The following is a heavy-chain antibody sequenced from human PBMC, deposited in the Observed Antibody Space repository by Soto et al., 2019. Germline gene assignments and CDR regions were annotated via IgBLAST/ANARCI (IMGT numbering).Heavy chain of an antibody. J-gene: IGHJ4*02. V-gene: IGHV3-23*01. CDR1: GFTFSSYA. CDR2: IIGSGVST. Sequence: EVQLLESGGGLVQPGGSLRLSCAASGFTFSSYAMSWVRQAPGKGLEWVSGIIGSGVSTYYADSVKGRFTISRDNSKSTLYLQMNSLRAEDTAVYYCAKDRERIATRSIDYWGQGTLVTVSS. D-gene: IGHD6-6*01. CDR3: AKDRERIATRSIDY.